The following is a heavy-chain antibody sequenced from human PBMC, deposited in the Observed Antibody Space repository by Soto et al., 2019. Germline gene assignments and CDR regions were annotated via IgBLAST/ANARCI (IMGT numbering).Heavy chain of an antibody. Sequence: GGSLRLSCAASGFTFSDYYMSWIRQAPGKGLEWVSYISISGSTIYYADSVKGRFTISRDNAKNSLYLQMNSLRAEDTAVYYCARDSPDYGGNSGNYYYYGMDVWGQGTTVTVSS. CDR1: GFTFSDYY. CDR3: ARDSPDYGGNSGNYYYYGMDV. CDR2: ISISGSTI. V-gene: IGHV3-11*01. D-gene: IGHD4-17*01. J-gene: IGHJ6*02.